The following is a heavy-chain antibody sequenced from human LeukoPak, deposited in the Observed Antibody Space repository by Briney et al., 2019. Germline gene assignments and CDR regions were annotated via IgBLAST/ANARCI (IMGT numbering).Heavy chain of an antibody. Sequence: PSQTLSLTCTVSGGSISSGSYYWSWIRQPAGKGLEWIGRIYTSGSTNYNPSLKSRVTISVDTSKNQFSLKLSSVTAADTAVYYCARDGLLKYNWFDPWGQGTLVTVSS. J-gene: IGHJ5*02. CDR3: ARDGLLKYNWFDP. D-gene: IGHD2-8*01. CDR1: GGSISSGSYY. V-gene: IGHV4-61*02. CDR2: IYTSGST.